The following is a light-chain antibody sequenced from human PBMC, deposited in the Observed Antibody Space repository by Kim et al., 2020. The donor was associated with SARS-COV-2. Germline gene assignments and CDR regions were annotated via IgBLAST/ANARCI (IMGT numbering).Light chain of an antibody. V-gene: IGKV1-39*01. CDR3: QQSYSTPHT. CDR1: QIISSY. J-gene: IGKJ2*01. Sequence: DIQMTQSPSSLSAFVGDRVTITCRASQIISSYLNWYQQKPGQGFKLLIYAASSLQSGVPSRFSGSGSGTDFTLTISSLQPEDFATYYCQQSYSTPHTFGQGTKLEI. CDR2: AAS.